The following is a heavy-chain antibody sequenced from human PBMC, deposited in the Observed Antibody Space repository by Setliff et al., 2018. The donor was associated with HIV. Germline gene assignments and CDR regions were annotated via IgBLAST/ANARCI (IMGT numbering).Heavy chain of an antibody. D-gene: IGHD3-22*01. CDR3: ARESPYDTSGYYFGAFDI. J-gene: IGHJ3*02. Sequence: HPGGSLRLSCVASGFTFSTYSMNWVRQAPGKGLEWVSYIRSSSRTIYYADSVKGRFTISRDNAKNSLYLQMNSLRAEETAVYYCARESPYDTSGYYFGAFDIWGQGTMVTVSS. CDR2: IRSSSRTI. V-gene: IGHV3-48*04. CDR1: GFTFSTYS.